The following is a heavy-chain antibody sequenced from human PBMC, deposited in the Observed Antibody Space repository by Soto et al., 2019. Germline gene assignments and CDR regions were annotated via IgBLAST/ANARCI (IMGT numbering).Heavy chain of an antibody. J-gene: IGHJ4*02. D-gene: IGHD5-12*01. CDR2: IIPIFGTA. V-gene: IGHV1-69*13. CDR3: ARDQVATKRGFDY. Sequence: SVKVSCKASGGTFSIYAISGVLQAPGQGLEWMGGIIPIFGTANYAQKFQGRVTITADESTSTAYMELSSLRSEDTAVYYCARDQVATKRGFDYWGQGTLVTVSS. CDR1: GGTFSIYA.